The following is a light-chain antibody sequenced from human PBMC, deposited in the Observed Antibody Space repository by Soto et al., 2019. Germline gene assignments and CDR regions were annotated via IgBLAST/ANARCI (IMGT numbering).Light chain of an antibody. CDR3: LQVPHFPST. V-gene: IGKV2-24*01. CDR2: RIS. CDR1: QSLVHNDTNTY. Sequence: DIVMTQTPPSSPVTLGQPASISCRSSQSLVHNDTNTYFSWPQQRXGQPPRLLIYRISNRFSGVPDRFSGSGAGKDFTLKISRVEAEDVGVYSCLQVPHFPSTFAQATNVNI. J-gene: IGKJ1*01.